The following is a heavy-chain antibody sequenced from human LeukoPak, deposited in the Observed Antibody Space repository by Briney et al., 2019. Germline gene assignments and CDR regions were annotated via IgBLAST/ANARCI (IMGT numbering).Heavy chain of an antibody. V-gene: IGHV3-30-3*01. CDR1: GFTFSSYA. CDR2: ISYDGSNK. Sequence: GGSLRLSCAASGFTFSSYAMHWVRQAPGKGLEWVAVISYDGSNKYYADSVKGRFTISRDNSKNTLYLQMNSLRAEDTAVYYCARDPRWLQKSSGAFDIWGQGTMVTVSS. J-gene: IGHJ3*02. D-gene: IGHD5-24*01. CDR3: ARDPRWLQKSSGAFDI.